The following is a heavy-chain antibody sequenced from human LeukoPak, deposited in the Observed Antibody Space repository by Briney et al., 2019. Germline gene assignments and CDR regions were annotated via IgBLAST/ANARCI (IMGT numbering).Heavy chain of an antibody. V-gene: IGHV1-18*01. CDR2: ISAYNGNT. D-gene: IGHD3-22*01. CDR1: GYTFTSYG. CDR3: ARDRDYYDNRRFDY. Sequence: EASVKVSCKASGYTFTSYGISWVRQAPGQGLEWMGWISAYNGNTNYAQKLQGRVTMTTDTSTSTAYMELRSLRSDDTAVYYCARDRDYYDNRRFDYWGQGTLVTVSS. J-gene: IGHJ4*02.